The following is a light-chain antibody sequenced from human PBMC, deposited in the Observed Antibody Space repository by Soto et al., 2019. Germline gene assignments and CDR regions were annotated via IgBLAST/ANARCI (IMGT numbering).Light chain of an antibody. CDR3: SSYTSSSTLYV. Sequence: QSALTQLASVSGSPRQSITISCTGASSDVGGYTYVSWYQQHPGKAPKLIIYEVSNRPSGVSHRFSGSKSGNTASLTISGLQAEDEADYYCSSYTSSSTLYVFGTGTKVTVL. V-gene: IGLV2-14*01. CDR2: EVS. J-gene: IGLJ1*01. CDR1: SSDVGGYTY.